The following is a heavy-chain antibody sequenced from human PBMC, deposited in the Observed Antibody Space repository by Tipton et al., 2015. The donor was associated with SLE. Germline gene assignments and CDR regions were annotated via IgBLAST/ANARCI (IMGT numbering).Heavy chain of an antibody. CDR1: GFTFTSYG. D-gene: IGHD2-2*01. Sequence: SLRLSCAASGFTFTSYGMHWARQAPGKGLEWVAFMRYDGTNKYYADSVKGRFTISRDSSKNTLYLLMNSLRAEDTAVYYCANIPASGDAFDIWGQGTMVTVSS. J-gene: IGHJ3*02. CDR3: ANIPASGDAFDI. V-gene: IGHV3-30*02. CDR2: MRYDGTNK.